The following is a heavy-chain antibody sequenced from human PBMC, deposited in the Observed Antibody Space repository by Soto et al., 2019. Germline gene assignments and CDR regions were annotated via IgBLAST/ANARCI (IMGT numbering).Heavy chain of an antibody. CDR1: GYTFTSYY. Sequence: ASVKVSCKASGYTFTSYYMHWVRQAPGEGLEWMGIINPSGGSTSYAQKFQGRVTMTRDTSTSTVYMELSSLRSEETAVYYCARDQVVGATGGYYGMDVWGQGTTLTVYS. CDR2: INPSGGST. D-gene: IGHD1-26*01. V-gene: IGHV1-46*01. J-gene: IGHJ6*02. CDR3: ARDQVVGATGGYYGMDV.